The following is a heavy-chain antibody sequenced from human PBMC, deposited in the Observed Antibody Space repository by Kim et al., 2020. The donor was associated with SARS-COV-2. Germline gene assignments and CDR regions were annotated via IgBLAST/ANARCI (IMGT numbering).Heavy chain of an antibody. D-gene: IGHD3-16*01. CDR2: ISGSGDT. V-gene: IGHV3-23*01. Sequence: GGSLRLSCVGSRVNFRSYGMHWVRHVPGKGLEWVSSISGSGDTYYADSVKGRFTISKEFSKDTMYLQMNSLRGDDTAVYYCVKDHYQGGDLVNHLYGMDVWGQGTTV. J-gene: IGHJ6*02. CDR3: VKDHYQGGDLVNHLYGMDV. CDR1: RVNFRSYG.